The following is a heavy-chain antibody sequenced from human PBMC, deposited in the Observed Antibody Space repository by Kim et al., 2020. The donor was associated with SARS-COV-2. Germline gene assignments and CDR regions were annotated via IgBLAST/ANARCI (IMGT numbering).Heavy chain of an antibody. Sequence: ASVKVSCKASGYTFTSFVINWVRQAAGQGLEWMGWINTNTGHTGYAQMFQGRESMTRNTSISTAYTELSGLRSDDTAVHFSARGCGPWLAFYWGQGTQVT. CDR1: GYTFTSFV. CDR3: ARGCGPWLAFY. J-gene: IGHJ4*02. CDR2: INTNTGHT. D-gene: IGHD6-19*01. V-gene: IGHV1-8*02.